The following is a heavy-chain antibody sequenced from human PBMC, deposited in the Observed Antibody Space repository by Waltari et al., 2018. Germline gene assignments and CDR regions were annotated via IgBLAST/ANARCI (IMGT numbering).Heavy chain of an antibody. CDR2: VDPEDGET. J-gene: IGHJ3*02. Sequence: EVQLLQSGTELKKPGTTVKISCQVSGYTFTDYYIHWVQQAPGKGPHWMGLVDPEDGETIHAEKVQGRVTITADTSTDTAYMELSSLRSEDTAVYYCATALGDRSSASRAFDIWGLGTMITVSS. V-gene: IGHV1-69-2*01. D-gene: IGHD3-10*01. CDR1: GYTFTDYY. CDR3: ATALGDRSSASRAFDI.